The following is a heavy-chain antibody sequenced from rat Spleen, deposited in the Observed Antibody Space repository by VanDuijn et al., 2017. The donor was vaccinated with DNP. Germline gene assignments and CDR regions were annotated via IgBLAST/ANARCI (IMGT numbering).Heavy chain of an antibody. CDR2: ISSSGGTT. J-gene: IGHJ2*01. CDR1: GFTFSNYD. V-gene: IGHV5-25*01. Sequence: EVQLVESGGGLVQPGRSLKLSCTASGFTFSNYDMAWVRQAPTKGLEWVTSISSSGGTTYYRDSVKARFTVSRDNAKSTLYLQMDSLRSEDTATYYCASTTRYYFDYWGQGVMVTVSS. D-gene: IGHD1-4*01. CDR3: ASTTRYYFDY.